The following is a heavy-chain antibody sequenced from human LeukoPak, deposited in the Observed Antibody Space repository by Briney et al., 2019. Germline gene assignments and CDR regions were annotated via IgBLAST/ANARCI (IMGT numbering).Heavy chain of an antibody. CDR1: GYTFTSYD. J-gene: IGHJ4*02. V-gene: IGHV1-8*03. CDR3: ARGKSIGSSWQFDY. Sequence: ASVKVSCKASGYTFTSYDINWVRQATGQGLEWMGWMNPNSGNTGYAQKFQGRVTITRNTSISTAYMELSSLRSEDTAVYYRARGKSIGSSWQFDYWGQGTLVTVSS. D-gene: IGHD6-13*01. CDR2: MNPNSGNT.